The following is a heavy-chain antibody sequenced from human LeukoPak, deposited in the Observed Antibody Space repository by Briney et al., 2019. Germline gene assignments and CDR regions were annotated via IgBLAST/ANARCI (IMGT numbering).Heavy chain of an antibody. V-gene: IGHV4-59*08. CDR2: FSYSGST. Sequence: PSETLSLTCTVSGDSIGSYYWSWIRQSPGKGLEWIGDFSYSGSTNYNHSLKSRVTISIDTSKNHFSLKLSSLTAADTAVYFCARLRGYSHNWFAPWGQGTLVTVSS. J-gene: IGHJ5*02. CDR3: ARLRGYSHNWFAP. CDR1: GDSIGSYY. D-gene: IGHD6-13*01.